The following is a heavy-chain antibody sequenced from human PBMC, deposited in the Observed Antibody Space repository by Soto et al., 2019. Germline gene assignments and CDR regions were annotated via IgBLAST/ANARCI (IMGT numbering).Heavy chain of an antibody. D-gene: IGHD2-2*01. CDR3: TGVTSSEYYYYYGMDV. Sequence: EVQLVESGGGLVQPGGSLKLSCAASGFTFSGSAMHWVRQASGKGLEWVGRIRTKANSYATAYAASVKGRFTISRDDSKNTAYLQMNSLKTEDTAVYYCTGVTSSEYYYYYGMDVWGQGTTVTVSS. CDR2: IRTKANSYAT. V-gene: IGHV3-73*02. CDR1: GFTFSGSA. J-gene: IGHJ6*02.